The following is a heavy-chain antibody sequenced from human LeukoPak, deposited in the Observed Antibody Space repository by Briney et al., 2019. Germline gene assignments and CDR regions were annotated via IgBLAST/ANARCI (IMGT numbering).Heavy chain of an antibody. V-gene: IGHV3-48*03. CDR3: AREQDDILTGYCPCDS. J-gene: IGHJ4*02. CDR2: ISSSGSTI. D-gene: IGHD3-9*01. Sequence: GGSLRLSCAASGFTFSSYEMNWVRQAPGKGLEWVSYISSSGSTIYYADSVKGRFTISRDNAKNSLYLQMNSLRAEDTAVYYCAREQDDILTGYCPCDSRGQGTLVTVSS. CDR1: GFTFSSYE.